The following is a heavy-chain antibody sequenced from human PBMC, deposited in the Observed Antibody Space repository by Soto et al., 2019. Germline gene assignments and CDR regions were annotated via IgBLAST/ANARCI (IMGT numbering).Heavy chain of an antibody. CDR2: IYPDDSET. CDR1: WYNFRTFW. CDR3: ARGRHNGGAGYFHC. D-gene: IGHD2-8*01. V-gene: IGHV5-51*01. Sequence: PGASLKISCSTSWYNFRTFWIGWLRQMPGKGLEWMGLIYPDDSETKYSPSFEGQVTMSSDSYISTTYLQWSSLQASDTAIYYCARGRHNGGAGYFHCWGQGTLSSVSS. J-gene: IGHJ4*03.